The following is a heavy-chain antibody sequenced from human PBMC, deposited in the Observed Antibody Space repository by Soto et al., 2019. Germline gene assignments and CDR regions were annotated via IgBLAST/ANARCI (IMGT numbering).Heavy chain of an antibody. V-gene: IGHV1-18*01. D-gene: IGHD2-15*01. CDR1: GYTFTSHG. CDR3: ARDHVYCSGDSCYVSDY. Sequence: GASVNVSCKASGYTFTSHGISWVRQAPGQGLEWMAWISADNGNTNYAQKFQGRVTMTTDTSTSTAYMELRSLRSDDTAVYYCARDHVYCSGDSCYVSDYWGQGTLVTVSS. J-gene: IGHJ4*02. CDR2: ISADNGNT.